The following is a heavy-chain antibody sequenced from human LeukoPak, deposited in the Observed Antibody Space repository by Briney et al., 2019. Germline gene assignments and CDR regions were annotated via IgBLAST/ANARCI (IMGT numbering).Heavy chain of an antibody. J-gene: IGHJ4*02. CDR2: IRYDGSNK. CDR1: GFTFSNAW. CDR3: AKNQPLLDYGDYVDYFDY. D-gene: IGHD4-17*01. Sequence: PGGSLRLSCAASGFTFSNAWMSWVRQAPGKGLEWVAFIRYDGSNKYYADSVKGRFTISRDNSKNTLYLQMNSLRAEDTAVYYCAKNQPLLDYGDYVDYFDYWGQGTLVTVSS. V-gene: IGHV3-30*02.